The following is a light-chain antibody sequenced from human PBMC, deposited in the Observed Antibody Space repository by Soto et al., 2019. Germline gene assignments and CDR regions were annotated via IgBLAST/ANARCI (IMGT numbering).Light chain of an antibody. V-gene: IGKV3-11*01. CDR2: DAS. J-gene: IGKJ1*01. CDR3: QQRSNWPWT. CDR1: QSVSSD. Sequence: EMVMTQSPATLSVSPGERATLSCRASQSVSSDLAWYQQKPGQAPRLLIYDASNRATGIPARFSGSGSGTDFTLTISSLEPEDFAVYYCQQRSNWPWTFGQGTKVDIK.